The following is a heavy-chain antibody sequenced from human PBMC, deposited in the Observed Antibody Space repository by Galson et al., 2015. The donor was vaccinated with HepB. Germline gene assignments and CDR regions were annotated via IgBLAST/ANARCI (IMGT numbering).Heavy chain of an antibody. Sequence: SLRLSCAASGFTFSSYSLNWIRQAPGKGLEWISYITTNGRTIYYADSVKGRFTISRDNAKKSLFLEMNNLTVEDTATYYCARDNYYDSPLNPWGQGTLVTVSS. CDR1: GFTFSSYS. D-gene: IGHD3-22*01. CDR3: ARDNYYDSPLNP. V-gene: IGHV3-48*04. J-gene: IGHJ4*02. CDR2: ITTNGRTI.